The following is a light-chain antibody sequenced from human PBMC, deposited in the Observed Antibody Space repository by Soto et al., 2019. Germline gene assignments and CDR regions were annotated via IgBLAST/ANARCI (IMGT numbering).Light chain of an antibody. CDR3: CSYAGSSTFYVV. CDR1: SSDVGSYNL. Sequence: QSALTQPASVSGSPGQSITISCTGTSSDVGSYNLVSWYQQHPGKAPKLMIYEGNKRPSGVSNRFSGSKSGNTASLTISGLQSEDESDYYCCSYAGSSTFYVVFGGGTKVTVL. J-gene: IGLJ2*01. CDR2: EGN. V-gene: IGLV2-23*03.